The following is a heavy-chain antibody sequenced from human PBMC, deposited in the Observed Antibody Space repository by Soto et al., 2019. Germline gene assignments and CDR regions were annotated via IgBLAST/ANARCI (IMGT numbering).Heavy chain of an antibody. CDR2: IYYSGST. CDR1: NDSISTYY. D-gene: IGHD7-27*01. Sequence: QVQLQESGPGLVKPSETLSLTCTVSNDSISTYYWTCIRQPTGKGLERIGFIYYSGSTNYNPALRSRVTISVDPSNKPLSLKRNSVTAAGTAVYYCARPGRDWGALLYWGQGTLVTLSS. CDR3: ARPGRDWGALLY. J-gene: IGHJ4*02. V-gene: IGHV4-59*12.